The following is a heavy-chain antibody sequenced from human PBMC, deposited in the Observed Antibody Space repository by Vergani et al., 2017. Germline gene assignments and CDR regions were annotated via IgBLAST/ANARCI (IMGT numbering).Heavy chain of an antibody. Sequence: EVQLVQSGAEVKKPGESVKISCKGSGYSFTSYWIGWVRQMPGKGLEWMGIIYPGDSDTRYSPSFQGQVTISADKSISTAYLQWSSLKASDTAMYYCARLGXSWELSYYYYYMDVWGKATTVTVSS. V-gene: IGHV5-51*03. CDR1: GYSFTSYW. CDR2: IYPGDSDT. D-gene: IGHD2-2*01. J-gene: IGHJ6*03. CDR3: ARLGXSWELSYYYYYMDV.